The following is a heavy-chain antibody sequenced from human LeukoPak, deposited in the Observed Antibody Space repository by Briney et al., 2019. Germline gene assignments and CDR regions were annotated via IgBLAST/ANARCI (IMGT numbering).Heavy chain of an antibody. CDR3: ARGIATGVDFFDP. CDR2: ISSSSSYI. J-gene: IGHJ5*02. V-gene: IGHV3-21*01. CDR1: GFTFSSYS. Sequence: PGGSLRLSCAASGFTFSSYSMNWVRQAPGKGLEWVSSISSSSSYIYYADSVKGRFTISRDNAKNSLYLQMNSLRAEDTAVYYCARGIATGVDFFDPWGQGTLLTVSS. D-gene: IGHD6-13*01.